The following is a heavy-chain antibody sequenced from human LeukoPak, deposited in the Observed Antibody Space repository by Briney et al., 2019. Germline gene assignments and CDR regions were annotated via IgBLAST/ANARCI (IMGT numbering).Heavy chain of an antibody. CDR1: GFTFSDYC. CDR2: INRDGTTR. Sequence: GGSLRLSCVASGFTFSDYCMHWVRQVPEKGLEWVARINRDGTTRSCADSVWGRFTISRDNAQNTVYLQMNSLKVDDTAVYFCARDFVVVSTPGDNFDYWGQGTLVTVSS. CDR3: ARDFVVVSTPGDNFDY. J-gene: IGHJ4*02. V-gene: IGHV3-74*01. D-gene: IGHD2-21*01.